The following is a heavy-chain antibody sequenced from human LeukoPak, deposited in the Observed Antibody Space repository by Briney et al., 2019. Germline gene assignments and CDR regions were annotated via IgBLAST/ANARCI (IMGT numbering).Heavy chain of an antibody. V-gene: IGHV3-48*03. J-gene: IGHJ4*02. CDR2: ISSGGGNI. CDR1: GFTFSRYE. Sequence: GGSLRLSCAASGFTFSRYEMIWVRQAPGKGLEWVSYISSGGGNIYYADSVKGRFTISRDSAKSLLYLQMNSLRAEDAAVYYCARVQVVRGVRTNFDYWGQGTLVTVSS. D-gene: IGHD3-10*01. CDR3: ARVQVVRGVRTNFDY.